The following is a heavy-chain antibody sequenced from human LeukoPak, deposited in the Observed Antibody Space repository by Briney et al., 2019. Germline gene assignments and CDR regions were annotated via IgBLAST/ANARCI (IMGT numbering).Heavy chain of an antibody. CDR1: GYTFTSNY. CDR3: ARGEELLDLGRAFDI. J-gene: IGHJ3*02. V-gene: IGHV1-46*01. CDR2: ISPSGGST. Sequence: ASVKVSCKAFGYTFTSNYMHWVRQAPGQGPEWMGVISPSGGSTTYAQKFQGRVTLTRDMSTSTDYLELSSLRSDDTAVYYCARGEELLDLGRAFDIWGQGTMVTVSS. D-gene: IGHD1-26*01.